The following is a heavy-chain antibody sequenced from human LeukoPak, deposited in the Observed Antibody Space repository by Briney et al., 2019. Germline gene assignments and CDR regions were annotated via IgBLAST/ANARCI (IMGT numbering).Heavy chain of an antibody. J-gene: IGHJ4*02. V-gene: IGHV3-30*18. CDR1: GFTFSSYS. CDR3: AKLGEYFDY. Sequence: PGRSLRLSCAASGFTFSSYSMHCVRQAPGKGLKWVAVISYDGSNKYYADSVKGRFTISRDNSKNTLYLQMNSLRAEDTAVYYCAKLGEYFDYWGQGTLVTVSS. CDR2: ISYDGSNK. D-gene: IGHD3-10*01.